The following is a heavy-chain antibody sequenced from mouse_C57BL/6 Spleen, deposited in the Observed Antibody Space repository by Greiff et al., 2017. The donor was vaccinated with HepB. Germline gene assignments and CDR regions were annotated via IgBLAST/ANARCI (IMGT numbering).Heavy chain of an antibody. CDR3: ARGLIYQGYFDY. J-gene: IGHJ2*01. CDR1: GFTFSDYG. V-gene: IGHV5-17*01. D-gene: IGHD3-3*01. CDR2: ISSGSSTI. Sequence: EVKLMESGGGLVKPGGSLKLSCAASGFTFSDYGMHWVRQAPEKGLEWVAYISSGSSTIYYADTAKGRFTISRDNAKNTLFLQMTSLRSEDTAMYYCARGLIYQGYFDYWGQGTTLTVSS.